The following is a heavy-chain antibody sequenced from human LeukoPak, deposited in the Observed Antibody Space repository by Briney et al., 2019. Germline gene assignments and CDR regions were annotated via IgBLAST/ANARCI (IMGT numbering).Heavy chain of an antibody. CDR1: GYTFTGYY. CDR2: INPNSGGT. CDR3: ARDRWELFHYFDY. D-gene: IGHD1-26*01. Sequence: ASVKVSCKASGYTFTGYYMHWVRQAPGQGLEWMGWINPNSGGTNYAQKFQGRVTMTRDTSISTAYMELSRLRSDDTAVYYCARDRWELFHYFDYWGQGTLVTVSS. V-gene: IGHV1-2*02. J-gene: IGHJ4*02.